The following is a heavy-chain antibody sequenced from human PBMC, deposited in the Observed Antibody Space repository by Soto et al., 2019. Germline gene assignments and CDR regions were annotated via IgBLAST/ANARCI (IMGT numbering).Heavy chain of an antibody. V-gene: IGHV3-23*01. CDR1: GFTFINYA. Sequence: EVQLLESGGGLVQPGGSLRLSCVGSGFTFINYAMNWVRQTPGKGLEWVSTISGGGDRTFDADTVKGRFTISRDNSKNTVNLQMNSLIADDTAFYYCARKVLGSTSRPDWWYFDLWGRGTLVTVSS. CDR2: ISGGGDRT. J-gene: IGHJ2*01. D-gene: IGHD2-2*01. CDR3: ARKVLGSTSRPDWWYFDL.